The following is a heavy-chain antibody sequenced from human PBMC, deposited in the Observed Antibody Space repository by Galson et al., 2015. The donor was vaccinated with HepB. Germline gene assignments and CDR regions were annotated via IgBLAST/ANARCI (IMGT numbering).Heavy chain of an antibody. CDR1: GFTFSSYA. V-gene: IGHV3-23*01. D-gene: IGHD3-10*01. CDR3: AKILLWFGELSAFDI. CDR2: ISGSGGST. J-gene: IGHJ3*02. Sequence: SCAASGFTFSSYAMSWVRQAPGKGLEWVSAISGSGGSTYYADSVKGRFTISRDNSKNTLYLQMNSLRAEDTAVYYCAKILLWFGELSAFDIWGQGTMVTVSS.